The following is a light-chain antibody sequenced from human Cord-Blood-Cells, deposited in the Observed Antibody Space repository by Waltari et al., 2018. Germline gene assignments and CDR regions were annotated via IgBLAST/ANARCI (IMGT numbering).Light chain of an antibody. V-gene: IGKV4-1*01. CDR2: WAS. CDR3: QQYYSTPVI. J-gene: IGKJ4*01. CDR1: QSVLYSSNNKNY. Sequence: DIVMTQSPDSLAVSLGERATINCNSSQSVLYSSNNKNYLAWYQQKPGQPPKLLIYWASTRESGVPDRFSGSGSGTDFTLTISSLQAEDVAVYYCQQYYSTPVIFGGGTKVEIK.